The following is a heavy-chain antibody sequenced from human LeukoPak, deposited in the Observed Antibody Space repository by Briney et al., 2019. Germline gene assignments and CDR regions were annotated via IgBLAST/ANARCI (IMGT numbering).Heavy chain of an antibody. CDR3: ARGCGGNCYLNDY. V-gene: IGHV3-74*01. Sequence: PGGSLRLSCAASGFTFSTYWMHWVRQVPGKGLVWVSRSNSDGSSTAYADSVSGRFTISRDNAKNTLYLQMNSLRAEDTAVYYCARGCGGNCYLNDYWGQGTLVTVSS. J-gene: IGHJ4*02. CDR1: GFTFSTYW. CDR2: SNSDGSST. D-gene: IGHD2-15*01.